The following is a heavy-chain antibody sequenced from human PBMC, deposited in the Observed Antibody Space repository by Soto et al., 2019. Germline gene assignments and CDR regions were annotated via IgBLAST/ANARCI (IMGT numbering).Heavy chain of an antibody. J-gene: IGHJ5*02. Sequence: SETLSLTCTVSGGSVNSGSYYWSWIRQPPGKGLEWIGYIYYSGSTNYNPSLKSRVTISVDTSKNQFSLKLSSVTAADTAVYYCARQGFDPWGQGTLVTVSS. CDR3: ARQGFDP. CDR1: GGSVNSGSYY. V-gene: IGHV4-61*01. CDR2: IYYSGST.